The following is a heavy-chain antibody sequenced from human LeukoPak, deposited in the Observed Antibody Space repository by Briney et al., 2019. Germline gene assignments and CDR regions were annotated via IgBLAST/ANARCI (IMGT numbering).Heavy chain of an antibody. CDR2: INQDGGEK. CDR1: VCTFSTYW. Sequence: PGGSLRFSCGVSVCTFSTYWMSWGRQAPGKGLEWVANINQDGGEKHYVDSVRGRFTISRDSAKNSLYLRMNSLRADDTAVYYCGRDMGVWGPVTTVTVSS. J-gene: IGHJ6*02. CDR3: GRDMGV. V-gene: IGHV3-7*04.